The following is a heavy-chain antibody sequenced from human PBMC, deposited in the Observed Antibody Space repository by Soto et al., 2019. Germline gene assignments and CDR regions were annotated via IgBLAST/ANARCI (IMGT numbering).Heavy chain of an antibody. V-gene: IGHV3-23*01. CDR1: GFTFSSFG. CDR3: VKDRCGARCISDFDS. J-gene: IGHJ4*02. Sequence: TGGSLRLSCAASGFTFSSFGMNWVRQAPGKGLEWVSSIVGSNGGTYYADAVKGRFTMSRDTSNNILFLQMNSLKVEDTALYYCVKDRCGARCISDFDSWGQGTLVTVSS. CDR2: IVGSNGGT. D-gene: IGHD2-15*01.